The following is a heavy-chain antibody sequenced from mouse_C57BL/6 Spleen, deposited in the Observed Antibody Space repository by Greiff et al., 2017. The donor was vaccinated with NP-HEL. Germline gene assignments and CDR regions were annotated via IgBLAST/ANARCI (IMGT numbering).Heavy chain of an antibody. CDR3: ARSLITTVPPFAY. D-gene: IGHD1-1*01. CDR2: IYPGDGDT. V-gene: IGHV1-82*01. CDR1: GYAFSSSW. Sequence: QVQLKESGPELVKPGASVKISCKASGYAFSSSWMNWVKQRPGKGLEWIGRIYPGDGDTNYNGKFKGKATLTADKSSSTAYMQLCSLTSEDSAVYFCARSLITTVPPFAYWGQGTLVTVSA. J-gene: IGHJ3*01.